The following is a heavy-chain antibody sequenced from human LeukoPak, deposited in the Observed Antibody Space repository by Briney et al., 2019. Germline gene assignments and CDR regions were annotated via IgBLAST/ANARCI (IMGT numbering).Heavy chain of an antibody. J-gene: IGHJ4*02. CDR2: MQTSGRI. D-gene: IGHD6-13*01. V-gene: IGHV4-4*07. CDR1: GGSISSYN. Sequence: KPSETLSLTCTVSGGSISSYNWSWIRQPAGKGLEWIGRMQTSGRIDYNLSLKSRLTMSVDRSKNQLSLKLSSVIAADTAVYHCARGHSDSWSVFDYWGQGTLVTISS. CDR3: ARGHSDSWSVFDY.